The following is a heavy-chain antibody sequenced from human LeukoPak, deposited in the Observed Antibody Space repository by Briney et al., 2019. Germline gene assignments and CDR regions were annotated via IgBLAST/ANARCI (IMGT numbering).Heavy chain of an antibody. CDR3: AKNSGSYDLHY. J-gene: IGHJ4*02. Sequence: GGSLRLSCAASGFTVSSDYMSWVRQAPGKGLEWVSAISGSGGSTYYADSVKGRFTISRDNSKNTLYLQMNSLRAEDTAVYYCAKNSGSYDLHYWGQGTLVTVSS. CDR1: GFTVSSDY. D-gene: IGHD1-26*01. CDR2: ISGSGGST. V-gene: IGHV3-23*01.